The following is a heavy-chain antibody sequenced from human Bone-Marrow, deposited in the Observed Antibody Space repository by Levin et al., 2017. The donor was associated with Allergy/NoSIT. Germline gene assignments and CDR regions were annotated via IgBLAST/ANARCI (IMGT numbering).Heavy chain of an antibody. CDR2: ISGSGDRT. Sequence: GGSLRLSCAASGFSFINYFMNWVRQAPGRGLEWVATISGSGDRTYYADSVKGRFTISRDNPKNTLYLQMNSLRVEDTAVYYCAKDGNDFWSETDGRDAWGQGILVTVSS. CDR1: GFSFINYF. V-gene: IGHV3-23*01. J-gene: IGHJ5*02. CDR3: AKDGNDFWSETDGRDA. D-gene: IGHD3-3*01.